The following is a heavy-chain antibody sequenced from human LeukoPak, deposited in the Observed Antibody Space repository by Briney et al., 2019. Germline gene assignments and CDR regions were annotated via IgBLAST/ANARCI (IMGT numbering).Heavy chain of an antibody. D-gene: IGHD3-10*01. J-gene: IGHJ4*02. CDR1: GFTLSSYW. CDR3: ARDWFGELLYPTFDY. V-gene: IGHV3-7*01. CDR2: IKQDGSEK. Sequence: TGGSLRLSCAASGFTLSSYWMSWVGQAPGKGLEWVANIKQDGSEKYYVDSVKGRFTISRDNAKNSLYLQMNSLRAEDTAVYYCARDWFGELLYPTFDYWGQGTLVTVSS.